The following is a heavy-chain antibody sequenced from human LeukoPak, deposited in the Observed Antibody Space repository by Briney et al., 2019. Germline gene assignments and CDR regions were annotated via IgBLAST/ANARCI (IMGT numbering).Heavy chain of an antibody. CDR1: GDIFTTYD. CDR3: ASGWYYHYFGTDV. CDR2: MNPKSGDR. Sequence: ASVKVSCKASGDIFTTYDVHWVRQARGQGLEWTGWMNPKSGDRGYAQKFQDRVAMTMNNSIRTAYMELRGLQPEDTAVYYCASGWYYHYFGTDVWGQGTTVIVSS. J-gene: IGHJ6*02. V-gene: IGHV1-8*01. D-gene: IGHD2-15*01.